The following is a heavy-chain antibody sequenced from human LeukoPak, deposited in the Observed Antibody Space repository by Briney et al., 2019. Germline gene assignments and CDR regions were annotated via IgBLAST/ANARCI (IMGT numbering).Heavy chain of an antibody. CDR2: ISGSGGST. Sequence: GGSLRLSCAASGFTFSSYAMSWVRQAPGKGLEWVSAISGSGGSTYYADSVKGRFSISRDNSKNTLYLQMNSLRAEDTALYYCAKESTSSYYMDVWGKGTTVTVSS. V-gene: IGHV3-23*01. CDR3: AKESTSSYYMDV. D-gene: IGHD5/OR15-5a*01. CDR1: GFTFSSYA. J-gene: IGHJ6*03.